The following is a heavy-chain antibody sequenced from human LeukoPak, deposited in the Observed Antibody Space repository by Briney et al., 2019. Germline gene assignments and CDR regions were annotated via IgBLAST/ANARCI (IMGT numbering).Heavy chain of an antibody. D-gene: IGHD4-11*01. CDR2: IYYSGST. Sequence: PSETLCLTCTVSGGSISSSSYYWGWIRQPPGKGLEWIGSIYYSGSTYYNPTLKSRVTISVDTSKNQFSLKLSSVTDADTAVYYCARRGTVTTERFDYWGQGTLVTVSS. CDR3: ARRGTVTTERFDY. CDR1: GGSISSSSYY. V-gene: IGHV4-39*01. J-gene: IGHJ4*02.